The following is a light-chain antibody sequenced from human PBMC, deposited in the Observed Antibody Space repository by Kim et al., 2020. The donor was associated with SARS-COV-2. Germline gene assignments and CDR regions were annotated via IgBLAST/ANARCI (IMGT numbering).Light chain of an antibody. CDR2: DTN. Sequence: PGGTVTLTSGSSTGAVTSGHYPYWFQQRPGQAPTTLIYDTNNKHSWTPARFSGSLLGGKAALTLSGAQPEDEAEYYCLLSYSGARVFGGGTQLTVL. V-gene: IGLV7-46*01. J-gene: IGLJ2*01. CDR1: TGAVTSGHY. CDR3: LLSYSGARV.